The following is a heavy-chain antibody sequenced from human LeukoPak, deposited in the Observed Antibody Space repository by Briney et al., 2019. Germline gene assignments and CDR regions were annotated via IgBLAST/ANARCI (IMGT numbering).Heavy chain of an antibody. J-gene: IGHJ5*02. D-gene: IGHD4-17*01. CDR3: ARDHGYGDGFDP. V-gene: IGHV3-74*01. Sequence: GGSLRLSCAASGFIFSNYWMHWVRQAPGKGLVWVSRIKTDGSTITYADSVKGRFTISRDNAMNTLYLQMNSLGAEDTAVYYCARDHGYGDGFDPWGQGTLVTVSS. CDR1: GFIFSNYW. CDR2: IKTDGSTI.